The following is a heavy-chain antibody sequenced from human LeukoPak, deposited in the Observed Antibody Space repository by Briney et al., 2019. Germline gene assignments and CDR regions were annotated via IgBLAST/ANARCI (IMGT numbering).Heavy chain of an antibody. D-gene: IGHD3-9*01. Sequence: SQTLSLTCTVSGGSISSGGYYWSWIRQHPGKGLEWIGYIYYSGSTYYNPSLKSRVTISVDTSKNQFSLKLSPVTAADTAVYYCARLAFDWWFDYWGQGTLVTVSS. CDR3: ARLAFDWWFDY. J-gene: IGHJ4*02. CDR1: GGSISSGGYY. CDR2: IYYSGST. V-gene: IGHV4-31*03.